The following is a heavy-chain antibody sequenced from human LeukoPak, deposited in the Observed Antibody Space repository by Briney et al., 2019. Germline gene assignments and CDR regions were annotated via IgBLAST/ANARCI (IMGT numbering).Heavy chain of an antibody. CDR2: FDPEDGET. D-gene: IGHD3-3*01. CDR1: GYTLTELS. Sequence: ASVKVSCKVSGYTLTELSMHWVRQAPGKGLEWMGGFDPEDGETIYAQKFQGRVTMTEDTSTDTAYMELSSLRSEDTAVYNCATSIFGGYYFDYWGQGTLVTVSS. V-gene: IGHV1-24*01. CDR3: ATSIFGGYYFDY. J-gene: IGHJ4*02.